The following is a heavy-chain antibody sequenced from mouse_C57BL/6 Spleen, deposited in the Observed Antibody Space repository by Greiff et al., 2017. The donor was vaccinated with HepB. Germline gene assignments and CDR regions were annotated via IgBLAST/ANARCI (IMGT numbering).Heavy chain of an antibody. CDR3: ARSRDGYLRESFAY. J-gene: IGHJ3*01. Sequence: VQLQQSGAELVMPGASVKLSCKASGYTFTSYWMHWVKQRPGRGLEWIGEIDPSDSYTNYNQKFKGKSTLTVDKSSSTAYMQRSSLTSEDSAVYYGARSRDGYLRESFAYWGQGTLVTVSA. V-gene: IGHV1-69*01. D-gene: IGHD2-3*01. CDR2: IDPSDSYT. CDR1: GYTFTSYW.